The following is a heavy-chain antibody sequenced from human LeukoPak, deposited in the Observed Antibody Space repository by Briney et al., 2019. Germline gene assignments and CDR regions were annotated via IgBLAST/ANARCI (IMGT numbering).Heavy chain of an antibody. CDR1: GFTFSSYS. D-gene: IGHD2-15*01. CDR3: ARDQVVVAAILDY. CDR2: ISSSSSTI. J-gene: IGHJ4*02. Sequence: GGSLRLSCAASGFTFSSYSMNWVRQAPGKGLEWVSYISSSSSTIYYADSVKGRFTISRDNAKNTLYLQMNSLRAEDTAVYYCARDQVVVAAILDYWGQGTLVTVSS. V-gene: IGHV3-48*04.